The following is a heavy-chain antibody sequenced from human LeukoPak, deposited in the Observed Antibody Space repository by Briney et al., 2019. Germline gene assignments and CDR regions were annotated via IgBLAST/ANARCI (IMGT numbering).Heavy chain of an antibody. CDR1: GGSISSYY. CDR3: AREEVNDILTGYSNWFDP. V-gene: IGHV4-4*07. D-gene: IGHD3-9*01. Sequence: SETLSLTCTVSGGSISSYYWSWIRQPAGKGLEWIGSIYTSGSTNYNPSLKSRVTMSVDTSKNQFSLKLSSVTAADTAVYYCAREEVNDILTGYSNWFDPWGQGTLVTVSS. J-gene: IGHJ5*02. CDR2: IYTSGST.